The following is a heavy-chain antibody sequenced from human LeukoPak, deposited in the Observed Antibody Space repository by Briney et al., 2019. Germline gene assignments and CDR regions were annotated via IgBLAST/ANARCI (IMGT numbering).Heavy chain of an antibody. CDR2: INPDNGGT. Sequence: GASVKVSCKASGYTFTGYFMHWVRQAPGQGLEWMGWINPDNGGTNYAQKFQGRVTMTRDTSISTAYMELSRLISDDTAMYYCARYYGDFDNWFHPWGQGTLVTVSS. CDR1: GYTFTGYF. V-gene: IGHV1-2*02. D-gene: IGHD4-17*01. CDR3: ARYYGDFDNWFHP. J-gene: IGHJ5*02.